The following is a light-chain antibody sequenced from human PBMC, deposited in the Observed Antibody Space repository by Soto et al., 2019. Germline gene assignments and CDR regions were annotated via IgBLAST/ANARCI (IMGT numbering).Light chain of an antibody. V-gene: IGLV2-23*01. CDR3: CSYAGSSLYV. CDR2: EDI. J-gene: IGLJ1*01. Sequence: QSALTQPASVSGSPGQSITISCTGTSSDVGSHKFVSWYQQNPGKAPKVMIYEDIKRPSGVSNRFSGSKSSNTASLTISGLQAEDEADYYCCSYAGSSLYVFGTGTKLTVL. CDR1: SSDVGSHKF.